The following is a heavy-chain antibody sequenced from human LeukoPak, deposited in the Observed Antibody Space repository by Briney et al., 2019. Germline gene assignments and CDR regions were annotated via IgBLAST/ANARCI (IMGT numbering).Heavy chain of an antibody. CDR3: ARVGVEGDGYNYDYYYYMDV. J-gene: IGHJ6*03. V-gene: IGHV4-59*01. CDR2: IYYSGST. CDR1: GGSISSYQ. D-gene: IGHD5-24*01. Sequence: PSETLSLSCTVSGGSISSYQWSWIRQPPGKGLEWIGNIYYSGSTNYSPSLKSRVTISVDTSKNQFSLKLSSVTAADTAVYYCARVGVEGDGYNYDYYYYMDVWGKGTTVTVSS.